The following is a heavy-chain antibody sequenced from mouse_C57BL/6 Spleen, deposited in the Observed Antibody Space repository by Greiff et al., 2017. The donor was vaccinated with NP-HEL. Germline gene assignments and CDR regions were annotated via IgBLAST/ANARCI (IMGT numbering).Heavy chain of an antibody. CDR3: ARDGRTTVVAYYFGG. D-gene: IGHD1-1*01. Sequence: EVQGVESGGGLVKPGGSLKLSCAASGFTFSSYAMSWVRQTPEKRLEWVATISDGGSYTYYPDNVKGRFTISRDNAKNNRYLQMSHLKSEDTAMYYCARDGRTTVVAYYFGGWGQGTTLTVAS. CDR1: GFTFSSYA. CDR2: ISDGGSYT. J-gene: IGHJ2*01. V-gene: IGHV5-4*01.